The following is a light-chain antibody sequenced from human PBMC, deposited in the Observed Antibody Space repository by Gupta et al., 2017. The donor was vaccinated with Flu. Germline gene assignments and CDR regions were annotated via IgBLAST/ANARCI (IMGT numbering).Light chain of an antibody. J-gene: IGLJ3*02. CDR3: QSYDTTLSGWV. Sequence: QSVLTQPPSLSGAPGQRVTISCTGSSSNIGATYRVHWYQQLPGAAPKLLIYDTNNRPSGVTDRFSGSKSGTSASLAITGLQAEDEADYYGQSYDTTLSGWVFGGGTKLTVL. CDR2: DTN. V-gene: IGLV1-40*01. CDR1: SSNIGATYR.